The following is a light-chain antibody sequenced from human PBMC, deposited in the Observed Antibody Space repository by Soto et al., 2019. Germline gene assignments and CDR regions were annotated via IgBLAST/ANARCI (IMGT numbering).Light chain of an antibody. CDR3: QVWDSSSDPHVV. CDR1: NIGSKS. J-gene: IGLJ2*01. Sequence: SYELTQPPSVSVAPGQTARITCGGNNIGSKSVHWYQQKPGQAPVLVVYDDSDRPSGIPEQFSGSNSGNTATLTISRVEAGGEADYYCQVWDSSSDPHVVFGGGTKVTVL. V-gene: IGLV3-21*02. CDR2: DDS.